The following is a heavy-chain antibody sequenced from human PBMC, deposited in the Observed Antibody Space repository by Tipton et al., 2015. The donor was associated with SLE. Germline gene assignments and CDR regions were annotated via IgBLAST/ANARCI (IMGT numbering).Heavy chain of an antibody. CDR1: GGSFSSGGYY. V-gene: IGHV4-61*02. CDR2: IYTSGGT. CDR3: ERRARSLGWFDP. Sequence: TLSLTCTVSGGSFSSGGYYWSWIRQHPGKGLEWIGRIYTSGGTNYNPSLKSRVTMSVDTSKNQFSLKLSSVTAADPAVYYCERRARSLGWFDPWGQGTLVTVSS. D-gene: IGHD1-26*01. J-gene: IGHJ5*02.